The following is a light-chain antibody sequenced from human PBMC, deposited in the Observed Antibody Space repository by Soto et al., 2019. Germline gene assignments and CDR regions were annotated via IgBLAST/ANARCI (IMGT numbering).Light chain of an antibody. CDR2: GAS. V-gene: IGKV3-20*01. CDR3: HQHGGSPET. J-gene: IGKJ1*01. Sequence: IVLTHSPATLSLSPWERAALSCRAGQGVSSSYLAWYQQKPGQAPRLLIYGASSRATGIPDRCSGSGSGTDFLLTISGLEPEVSGIYHCHQHGGSPETFGQGTKVDIK. CDR1: QGVSSSY.